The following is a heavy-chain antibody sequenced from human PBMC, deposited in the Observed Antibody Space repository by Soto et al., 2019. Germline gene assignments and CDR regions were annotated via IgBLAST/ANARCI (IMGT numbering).Heavy chain of an antibody. CDR1: GFTFSSYG. D-gene: IGHD2-21*02. V-gene: IGHV3-30*18. CDR2: ISYDGSNK. CDR3: AKDKHIVVVTAPFDY. J-gene: IGHJ4*02. Sequence: QVQLVESGGGVVQPGRSLRLSCAASGFTFSSYGMHWVRQAPGTGLEWVAVISYDGSNKYYADSVKGRITISRDNSKNTLYLQMNRLRAEDTAVYYCAKDKHIVVVTAPFDYWGQGTLVTVSS.